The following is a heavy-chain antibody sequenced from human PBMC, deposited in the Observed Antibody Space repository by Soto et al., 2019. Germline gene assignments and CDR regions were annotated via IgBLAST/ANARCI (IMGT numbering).Heavy chain of an antibody. CDR3: ARCKADNSGQNFDY. V-gene: IGHV4-31*03. CDR1: GGSISSGGYY. D-gene: IGHD3-22*01. Sequence: SETLSLACTVSGGSISSGGYYWSWIRQHPGKGLEWIRYIYYSRSTYYNPSVKSRVTISVDTSKNQFSLKLSSVTAADRAVYYCARCKADNSGQNFDYWGQGTLVTVSS. CDR2: IYYSRST. J-gene: IGHJ4*02.